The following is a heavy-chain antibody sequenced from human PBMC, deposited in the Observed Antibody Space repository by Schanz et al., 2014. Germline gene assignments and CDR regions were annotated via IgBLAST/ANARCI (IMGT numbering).Heavy chain of an antibody. Sequence: QGQLVQSGAEVKKPGASVKVSCKASGYTFTDYGLSWVRQAPGQGLEWMGWISPYNGNTNYAQKLQGRLTMTTDTSTSTAYMELRSLRSDDTAVYYCARGGYSSGWYDRDIAHFDYWGQGTLVTVAS. D-gene: IGHD6-19*01. CDR1: GYTFTDYG. J-gene: IGHJ4*02. CDR2: ISPYNGNT. V-gene: IGHV1-18*01. CDR3: ARGGYSSGWYDRDIAHFDY.